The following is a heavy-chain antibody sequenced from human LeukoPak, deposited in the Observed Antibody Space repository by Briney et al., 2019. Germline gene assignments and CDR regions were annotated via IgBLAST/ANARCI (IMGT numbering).Heavy chain of an antibody. D-gene: IGHD3-10*01. CDR3: VRDALGQSGAGGY. J-gene: IGHJ4*02. CDR1: GFTFSAYT. Sequence: GGSLRLSCSASGFTFSAYTMNWVRQAPGKGLDWFSSVSPSGGSTLYGDSVKGRATISRDNAKNSLYLEMSSVRAEDTAVYFCVRDALGQSGAGGYWGQGTLVTVSS. CDR2: VSPSGGST. V-gene: IGHV3-21*01.